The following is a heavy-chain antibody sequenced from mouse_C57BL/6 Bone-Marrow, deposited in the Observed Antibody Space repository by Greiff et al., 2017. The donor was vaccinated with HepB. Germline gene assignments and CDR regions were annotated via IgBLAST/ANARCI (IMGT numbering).Heavy chain of an antibody. CDR3: ASDGYQAWFAY. Sequence: VQLQQPGAELVKPGASVKMSCKASGYTFTSYWITWVKQRPGQGLEWIGDIYPGSGSTNYNEKFKSKATLTADKSSSTAYMQLNSLTSEDSAVYFCASDGYQAWFAYWGQGTLVTVSA. J-gene: IGHJ3*01. CDR1: GYTFTSYW. CDR2: IYPGSGST. V-gene: IGHV1-55*01. D-gene: IGHD2-3*01.